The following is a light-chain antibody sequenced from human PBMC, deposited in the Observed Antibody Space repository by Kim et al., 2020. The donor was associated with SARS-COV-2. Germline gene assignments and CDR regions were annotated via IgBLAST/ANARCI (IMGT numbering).Light chain of an antibody. CDR2: AAS. V-gene: IGKV1-17*01. Sequence: ASVGDRVTITFRASQGIRTDLAWYQQKAGKAPKRLIYAASILQSGVPSRFSGSGLGTEFTLTIDSLQSEDFATYYCLQHDSYPWTFGQGTKVEIK. J-gene: IGKJ1*01. CDR3: LQHDSYPWT. CDR1: QGIRTD.